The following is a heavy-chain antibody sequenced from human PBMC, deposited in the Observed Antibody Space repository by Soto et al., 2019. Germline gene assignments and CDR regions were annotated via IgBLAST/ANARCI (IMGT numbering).Heavy chain of an antibody. D-gene: IGHD3-22*01. Sequence: ASVKVSCKASGYTFTGYYMHWVRQAPGQGLEWMGWSNPNSGGTNYAQKFQGRVTITADESTTTAYMELSSLRSEDTAVYYCARGKDGSDYYFDSWGQGTLVTVSS. CDR3: ARGKDGSDYYFDS. V-gene: IGHV1-2*02. CDR2: SNPNSGGT. J-gene: IGHJ4*02. CDR1: GYTFTGYY.